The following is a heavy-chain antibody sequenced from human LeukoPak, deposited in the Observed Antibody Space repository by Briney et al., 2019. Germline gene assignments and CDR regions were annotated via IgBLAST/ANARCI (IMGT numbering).Heavy chain of an antibody. J-gene: IGHJ5*02. V-gene: IGHV3-30*02. Sequence: GGSLRLSCAASGFTFSSYSMNWVRQAPGKGLEWVAFIRYDGSNKYYADSVKGRFTISRDNSKNTLYLQMNSLRAEDTAVYYCAKDLLTAAAHNWFDPWGQGTLVTVSS. D-gene: IGHD6-13*01. CDR1: GFTFSSYS. CDR2: IRYDGSNK. CDR3: AKDLLTAAAHNWFDP.